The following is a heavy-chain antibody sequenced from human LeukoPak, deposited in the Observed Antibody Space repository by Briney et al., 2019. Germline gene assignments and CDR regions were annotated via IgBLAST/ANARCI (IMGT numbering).Heavy chain of an antibody. CDR3: AKGSPQYYFDY. J-gene: IGHJ4*02. CDR1: GFTFSTYA. V-gene: IGHV3-23*01. D-gene: IGHD6-19*01. Sequence: GGSLRLSCAASGFTFSTYAMYWVRQAPGKGLEWVSASGHGGDTYYADSVKGRFAISRDISKNTLYLQMNSLRAEDTAVYYCAKGSPQYYFDYWGQGTLVTVSS. CDR2: SGHGGDT.